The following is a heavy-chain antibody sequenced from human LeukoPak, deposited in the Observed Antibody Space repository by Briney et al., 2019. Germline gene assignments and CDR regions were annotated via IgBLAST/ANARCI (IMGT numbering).Heavy chain of an antibody. Sequence: EGSLRLSCAASGFTFSSHSMHWVRQAPGKGLEWVSSINSGTSHIYYADSVKGRFTISRDNAKNSLYLQMNSLRAEDTAVYYCARDRRGGYCSGGSCYSTYGMDVWGQETTVTVSS. J-gene: IGHJ6*02. CDR3: ARDRRGGYCSGGSCYSTYGMDV. D-gene: IGHD2-15*01. CDR2: INSGTSHI. CDR1: GFTFSSHS. V-gene: IGHV3-21*01.